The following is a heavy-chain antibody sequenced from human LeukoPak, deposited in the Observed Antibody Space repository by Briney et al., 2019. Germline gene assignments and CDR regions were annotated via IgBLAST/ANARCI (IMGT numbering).Heavy chain of an antibody. CDR1: GYTFTSYG. J-gene: IGHJ4*02. V-gene: IGHV1-18*01. CDR3: ARERTVTTALDY. CDR2: ISAYNGNT. Sequence: ASVKVSCKASGYTFTSYGISWVRQAPGQGLEWMGWISAYNGNTNYAQKPQGRVTMTTDTSTSTAYMELRSLRSDDTAVYYCARERTVTTALDYWGQGTLVTVSS. D-gene: IGHD4-11*01.